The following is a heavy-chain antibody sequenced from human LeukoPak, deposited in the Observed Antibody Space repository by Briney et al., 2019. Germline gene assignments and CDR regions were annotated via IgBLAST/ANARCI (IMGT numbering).Heavy chain of an antibody. Sequence: GGSLRLSCAASGFTFSNYAMDWVRQAPGKGLEWVAVISYDGNNKYYADFVKGRLTISRDDSKNTLYLQMNSLRTEDTAVYYCASGDYHDSSGYPTYFDSWGQGTLVTVSS. CDR2: ISYDGNNK. V-gene: IGHV3-30-3*01. CDR1: GFTFSNYA. D-gene: IGHD3-22*01. J-gene: IGHJ4*02. CDR3: ASGDYHDSSGYPTYFDS.